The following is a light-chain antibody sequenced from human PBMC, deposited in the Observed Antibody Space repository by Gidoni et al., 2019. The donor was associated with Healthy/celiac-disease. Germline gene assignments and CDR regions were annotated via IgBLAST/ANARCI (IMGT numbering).Light chain of an antibody. J-gene: IGKJ2*01. Sequence: ILLTHSPGTLSLSPGERATLSCRASQSVSSSYLAWYQQKPGQAPRLLIYGASSRATGIPDRFSGSGSGTDFTLTISRLEPEDFAVYYCQQYGSSLYTFGQGTKLEIK. CDR1: QSVSSSY. CDR2: GAS. V-gene: IGKV3-20*01. CDR3: QQYGSSLYT.